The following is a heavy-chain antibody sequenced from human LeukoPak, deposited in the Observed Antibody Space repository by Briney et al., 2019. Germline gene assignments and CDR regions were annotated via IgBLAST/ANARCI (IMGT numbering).Heavy chain of an antibody. CDR3: AKDFEGSGWYRQPPLDY. V-gene: IGHV3-23*01. J-gene: IGHJ4*02. CDR2: ISGSGGST. CDR1: GFTFSSYA. Sequence: GGSLRLSCAASGFTFSSYAMSWVRQAPGKGLEWVSAISGSGGSTYYADSVKARFTISRDNSKNTLYLQMNSLRAEDTAVYYCAKDFEGSGWYRQPPLDYWGQGTLVTVSS. D-gene: IGHD6-19*01.